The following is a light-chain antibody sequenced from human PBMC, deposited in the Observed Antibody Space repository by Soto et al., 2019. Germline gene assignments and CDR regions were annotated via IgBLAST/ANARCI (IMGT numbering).Light chain of an antibody. V-gene: IGLV1-40*01. CDR1: SSNIGAGYE. CDR2: ENN. Sequence: QSVLTQPPSVSAAPGQRVTISCTGSSSNIGAGYEAHWYQQVPGTAPKLLIFENNNRPSGVPDRFSGSKSGTSASLAIPGLQAEDEAEYYCQSYDSSLSGYVFGTGTKLTVL. CDR3: QSYDSSLSGYV. J-gene: IGLJ1*01.